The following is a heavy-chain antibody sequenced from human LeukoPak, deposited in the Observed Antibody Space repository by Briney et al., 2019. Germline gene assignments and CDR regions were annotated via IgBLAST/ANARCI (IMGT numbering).Heavy chain of an antibody. CDR1: GFTFSSYG. CDR2: IWYDGSNK. V-gene: IGHV3-33*01. J-gene: IGHJ4*02. CDR3: ARSDTSGSYYRY. D-gene: IGHD1-26*01. Sequence: GRSLRLSCAASGFTFSSYGMHWVRQAPGKGLEWVAVIWYDGSNKYYADSVKGRFTISRDNAKNSLYLQMNSLRAEDTAVYYCARSDTSGSYYRYWGQGTLVTVSS.